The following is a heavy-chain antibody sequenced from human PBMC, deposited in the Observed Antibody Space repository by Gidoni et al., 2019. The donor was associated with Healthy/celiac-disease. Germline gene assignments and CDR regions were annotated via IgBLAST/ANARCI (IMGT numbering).Heavy chain of an antibody. V-gene: IGHV5-51*01. CDR1: GYSFTSYW. J-gene: IGHJ3*02. CDR3: ARQAPHYYDSTPRGGANAFDI. Sequence: EVQLVQSGAEVNKPGESLKISCTGSGYSFTSYWIGWGRQMPGKGLEWTGIISPGYPDTRYSPSFQGQVTISADKSISTAYLQWSSLKASDTAMYYCARQAPHYYDSTPRGGANAFDIWGQGTMVTVSS. CDR2: ISPGYPDT. D-gene: IGHD3-22*01.